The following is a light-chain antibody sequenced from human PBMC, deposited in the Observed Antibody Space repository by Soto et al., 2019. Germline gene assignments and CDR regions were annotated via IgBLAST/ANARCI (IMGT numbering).Light chain of an antibody. CDR3: QQYNSYSRT. J-gene: IGKJ1*01. V-gene: IGKV1-5*01. CDR1: QSISSW. CDR2: DAS. Sequence: DIQMTQSRSTLSASVGDKVTITCRASQSISSWLAWYQQKPGKAPKLLIFDASSLESGVPPRFSGSGSGTEFTLTISSLQPDDFAIYYCQQYNSYSRTFGQGTKVDIK.